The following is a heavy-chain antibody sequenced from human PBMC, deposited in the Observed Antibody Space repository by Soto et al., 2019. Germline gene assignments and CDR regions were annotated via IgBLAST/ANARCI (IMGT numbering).Heavy chain of an antibody. CDR3: ARKYPGGYYYYGMDV. J-gene: IGHJ6*02. Sequence: QVQLQESGPGLVKPSGTLSLTCAVSGGSISSSTWWSWVRQPPGKGLEWIGEIYHSGSTNYNPSLKSRVTIAVDKSKNQFSLKLSSVTAADTAVYYCARKYPGGYYYYGMDVWGQGTTVTVSS. CDR2: IYHSGST. CDR1: GGSISSSTW. D-gene: IGHD2-15*01. V-gene: IGHV4-4*02.